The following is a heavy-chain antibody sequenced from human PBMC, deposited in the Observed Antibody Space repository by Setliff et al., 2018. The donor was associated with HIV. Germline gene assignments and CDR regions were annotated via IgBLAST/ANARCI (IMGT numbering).Heavy chain of an antibody. J-gene: IGHJ4*02. V-gene: IGHV4-61*05. CDR2: TSSTGRA. CDR3: ASVYXXLIVFLDY. D-gene: IGHD2-21*01. Sequence: PSETLSLTCTVSGDSISSGNFXXXVGRVPXGKGREXIGHTSSTGRANDNPSLKCRVSXXXXTSKNQFSLELGSVTAADTAVYYCASVYXXLIVFLDYSGQGTLVTVSS. CDR1: GDSISSGNFX.